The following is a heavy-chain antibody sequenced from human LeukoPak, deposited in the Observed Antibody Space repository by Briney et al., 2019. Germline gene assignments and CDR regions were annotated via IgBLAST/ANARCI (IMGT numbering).Heavy chain of an antibody. D-gene: IGHD3-16*01. CDR3: ARDLGELENYYYGMDV. CDR2: VSYDGSNK. J-gene: IGHJ6*02. Sequence: GGSLRLSCAASGFTFSSDAMHWVRQAPGKGLEWVAVVSYDGSNKYYADSVKDRFTISRDNFKNTLYLQMNSLRAEDTAVYYCARDLGELENYYYGMDVWGQGTTVTVSS. CDR1: GFTFSSDA. V-gene: IGHV3-30-3*01.